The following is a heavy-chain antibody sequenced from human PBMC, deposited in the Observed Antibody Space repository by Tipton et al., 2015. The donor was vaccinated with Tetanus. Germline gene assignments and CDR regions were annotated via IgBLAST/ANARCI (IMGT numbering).Heavy chain of an antibody. J-gene: IGHJ4*02. CDR3: ARVHTPGLLGRYPLDY. V-gene: IGHV3-21*01. Sequence: SLRLSCAASGFTFSDYSMNWVRQAPGKGLEWVSSISDSSNYINYADSVKGRFTISRANAKNSLYLQMNSLRGDDTGVYFCARVHTPGLLGRYPLDYWGQGTLVTVSS. D-gene: IGHD3-9*01. CDR1: GFTFSDYS. CDR2: ISDSSNYI.